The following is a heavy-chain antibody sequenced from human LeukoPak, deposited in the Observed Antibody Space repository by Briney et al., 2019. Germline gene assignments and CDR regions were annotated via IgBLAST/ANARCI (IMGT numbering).Heavy chain of an antibody. V-gene: IGHV1-8*01. CDR1: VYTFTSYV. CDR2: MYPNSGNT. D-gene: IGHD6-13*01. J-gene: IGHJ4*02. CDR3: ARGISTPWYSSSWSKRYYFLY. Sequence: ASVKDSCKASVYTFTSYVINWVRPATGQGVEWMGWMYPNSGNTGYAQKFQGRVTMTRNTSINTAYMELSRPRAEDTAVYYFARGISTPWYSSSWSKRYYFLYWGQRTLVTVSS.